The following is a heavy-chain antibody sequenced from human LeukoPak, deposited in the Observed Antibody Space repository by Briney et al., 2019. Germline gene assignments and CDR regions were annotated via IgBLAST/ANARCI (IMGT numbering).Heavy chain of an antibody. CDR3: TRGYSTRHFPFDS. Sequence: GGSLRLSCAASGFNFDDYGMTWVRQIPGKGLEWVAGVNSNGRSAGYAASVRGRFTISRDNAKNSLYLGMGSLRLEDTAFYYCTRGYSTRHFPFDSWGQGTLVTVSS. CDR2: VNSNGRSA. J-gene: IGHJ4*02. D-gene: IGHD6-13*01. CDR1: GFNFDDYG. V-gene: IGHV3-20*04.